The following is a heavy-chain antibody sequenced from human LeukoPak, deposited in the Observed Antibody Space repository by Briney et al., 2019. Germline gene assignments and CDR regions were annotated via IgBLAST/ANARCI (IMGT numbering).Heavy chain of an antibody. J-gene: IGHJ3*02. CDR3: ANKVPYYYDSSGYYDNAFDI. Sequence: GGSLRLSCAASGFTFSSYAMSWVRQAPGKGLEWVSAISGSGGSTYYADSVKGRFTISRDNSKNTLYLQMNSLRAEDTAVCYCANKVPYYYDSSGYYDNAFDIWGQGTMVTVSS. CDR1: GFTFSSYA. CDR2: ISGSGGST. D-gene: IGHD3-22*01. V-gene: IGHV3-23*01.